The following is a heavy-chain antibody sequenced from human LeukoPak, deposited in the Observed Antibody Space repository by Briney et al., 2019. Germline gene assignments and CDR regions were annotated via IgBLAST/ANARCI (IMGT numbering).Heavy chain of an antibody. J-gene: IGHJ4*02. CDR1: AFTFSSYA. CDR3: AGESEGLDY. CDR2: ISYDGSNK. V-gene: IGHV3-30*04. Sequence: PGGSLRLSCAASAFTFSSYAMHWVRQAPGKGLEWVAIISYDGSNKYYADSAKGRFTISRDNSKSTLYLQMNSLRAEDTTVYYCAGESEGLDYRGQGTLVTVSS.